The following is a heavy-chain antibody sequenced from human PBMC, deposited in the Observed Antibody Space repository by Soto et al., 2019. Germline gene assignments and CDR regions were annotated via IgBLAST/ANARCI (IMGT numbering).Heavy chain of an antibody. Sequence: HVQLVQSGAEVKKPGSSVKVSCQASGGTFSSYGVSWVRQAPGQGLEWMGRIIPVFGIEHYAQKSQGRVTVTADESTSTAYMELSRLTSEDTAVYYCARGLSYYDSSGYSDAFDIWGQGTLVTVSS. J-gene: IGHJ3*02. V-gene: IGHV1-69*01. CDR3: ARGLSYYDSSGYSDAFDI. D-gene: IGHD3-22*01. CDR2: IIPVFGIE. CDR1: GGTFSSYG.